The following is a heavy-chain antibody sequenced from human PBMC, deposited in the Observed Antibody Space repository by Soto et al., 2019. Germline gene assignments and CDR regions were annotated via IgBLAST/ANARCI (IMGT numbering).Heavy chain of an antibody. D-gene: IGHD3-3*01. V-gene: IGHV4-31*03. CDR2: IYHSGTT. J-gene: IGHJ5*02. CDR1: GDSISSGGHY. CDR3: AREGMTIFGVAKGSGNWFDP. Sequence: PSETLSLTCNFSGDSISSGGHYWSWIRQHPRKGLAWIGFIYHSGTTSYNPSLKSRVTISVDTSKNQLSLKMTSVTAADTALYYCAREGMTIFGVAKGSGNWFDPWGPGPLVTVSS.